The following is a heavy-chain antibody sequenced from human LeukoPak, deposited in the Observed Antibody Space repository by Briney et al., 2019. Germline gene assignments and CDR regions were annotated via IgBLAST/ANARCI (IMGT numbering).Heavy chain of an antibody. CDR3: ARVGAPGDAFDI. CDR2: ISGSGGST. J-gene: IGHJ3*02. CDR1: GFTFSNYA. D-gene: IGHD3-10*01. Sequence: GGSLRLSCAASGFTFSNYAMSWVRQAPGKGLQWVSAISGSGGSTYYADSVKGRFTISRHNSKNTLYLQMNSLRAEDTAVYYCARVGAPGDAFDIWGQGTMVTVSS. V-gene: IGHV3-23*01.